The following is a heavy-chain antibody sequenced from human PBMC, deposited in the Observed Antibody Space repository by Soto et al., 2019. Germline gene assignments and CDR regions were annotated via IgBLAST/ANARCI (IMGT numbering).Heavy chain of an antibody. Sequence: GLEWMGCINPNSGGTNYAQKFQGRVTMTRDTSISTAYMELSRLRSDDTAVYYCARYLRSSWYMVYYYSGTDVWFQRTTV. CDR2: INPNSGGT. CDR3: ARYLRSSWYMVYYYSGTDV. D-gene: IGHD6-13*01. V-gene: IGHV1-2*02. J-gene: IGHJ6*02.